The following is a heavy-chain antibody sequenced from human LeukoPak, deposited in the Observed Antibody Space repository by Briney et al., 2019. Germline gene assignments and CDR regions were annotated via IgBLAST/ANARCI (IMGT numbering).Heavy chain of an antibody. CDR3: ARRGTTYAY. D-gene: IGHD1-7*01. J-gene: IGHJ4*02. V-gene: IGHV4-39*01. CDR2: IFYSGST. Sequence: PSGTLSLTCTVSGGSIGGSNSHWGWIRQPPGKGLEWIGSIFYSGSTYYNPSLKSRVTMSVDTSENQFSLKVTSVTAADTATYYCARRGTTYAYWGQGTLVTVSS. CDR1: GGSIGGSNSH.